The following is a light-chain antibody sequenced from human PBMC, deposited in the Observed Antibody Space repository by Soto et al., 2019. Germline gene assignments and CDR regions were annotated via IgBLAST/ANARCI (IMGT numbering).Light chain of an antibody. CDR3: QQRSNWLT. J-gene: IGKJ4*01. CDR1: QSVVSN. V-gene: IGKV3-11*01. Sequence: EVVMTQSPATLSVSPGERATLSCRASQSVVSNVAWYQQKAGQAPRLLIYDASKRATGIPARYSGSGSGTDFTLTISSLEPEDVAVYYCQQRSNWLTFGGGTKVDIK. CDR2: DAS.